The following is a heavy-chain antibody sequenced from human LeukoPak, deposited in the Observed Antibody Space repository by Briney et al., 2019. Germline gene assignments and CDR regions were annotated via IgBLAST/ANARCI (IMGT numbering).Heavy chain of an antibody. V-gene: IGHV4-34*01. CDR3: AGPNYGSGSYYFGVSYYYMDV. J-gene: IGHJ6*03. D-gene: IGHD3-10*01. CDR2: INHSGST. Sequence: TPSETLSLTCAVYGGSFSGYYWSWIRQPPGKGLEWIGEINHSGSTNYNPSLKSRVTISVDTSKNQFSLKLSSVTAADTAVYYCAGPNYGSGSYYFGVSYYYMDVWGKGTTVTVSS. CDR1: GGSFSGYY.